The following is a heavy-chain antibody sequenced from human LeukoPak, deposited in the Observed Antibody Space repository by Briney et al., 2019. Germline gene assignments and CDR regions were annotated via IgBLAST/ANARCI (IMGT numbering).Heavy chain of an antibody. J-gene: IGHJ6*02. V-gene: IGHV4-59*08. CDR3: ARHPAADYDFWSGSFYYYGMDV. D-gene: IGHD3-3*01. Sequence: PSETLSLTCTVSGGSISSYYWSWIRQPPGKGLEWIGYIYYSGSTNYNPSLKSRVAISVDTSKNQFSLKLSSVTAADTAVYYCARHPAADYDFWSGSFYYYGMDVWGQGTTVTVSS. CDR1: GGSISSYY. CDR2: IYYSGST.